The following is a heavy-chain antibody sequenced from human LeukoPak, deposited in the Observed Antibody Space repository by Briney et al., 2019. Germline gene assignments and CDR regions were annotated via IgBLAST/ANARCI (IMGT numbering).Heavy chain of an antibody. V-gene: IGHV1-69*04. CDR2: IIPILGIA. Sequence: ASVKVSCKASGGTFSSYAISWVRQAPGQGLEWMGRIIPILGIANYAQKFQGRVTITADKSTSTAYMELSSLRSEDTAVYYCARAPELELHRFDYWGQGTLVTVSS. CDR1: GGTFSSYA. CDR3: ARAPELELHRFDY. D-gene: IGHD1-7*01. J-gene: IGHJ4*02.